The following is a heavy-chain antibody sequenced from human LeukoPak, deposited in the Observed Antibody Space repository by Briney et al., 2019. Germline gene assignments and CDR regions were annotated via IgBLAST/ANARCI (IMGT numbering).Heavy chain of an antibody. Sequence: PGGSLRLSCAASGFTFSSYGMHWVRQAPGKGLEWVAVIWYDGSNKYYADSVKGRFTISRDNSKNTLYLQMNSLRAEDTAVYYCARGAGLSFRSYFDYWGQGTLVTVSS. CDR1: GFTFSSYG. J-gene: IGHJ4*02. D-gene: IGHD3-16*02. CDR3: ARGAGLSFRSYFDY. V-gene: IGHV3-33*01. CDR2: IWYDGSNK.